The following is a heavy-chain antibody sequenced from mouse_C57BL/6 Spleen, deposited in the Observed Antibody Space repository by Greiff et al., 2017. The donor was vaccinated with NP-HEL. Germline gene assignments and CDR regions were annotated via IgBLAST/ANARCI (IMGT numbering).Heavy chain of an antibody. CDR2: INPNNGGT. Sequence: EVQLQQSGPELVKPGASVKISCKASGYTFTDYYMNWVKQSHGKSLEWIGDINPNNGGTSYNQKFKGKATLTVDKSSSTAYMELRSLTSEDSAVYYCVNWDLFAYWGQGTLVTVSA. V-gene: IGHV1-26*01. CDR3: VNWDLFAY. J-gene: IGHJ3*01. CDR1: GYTFTDYY. D-gene: IGHD4-1*01.